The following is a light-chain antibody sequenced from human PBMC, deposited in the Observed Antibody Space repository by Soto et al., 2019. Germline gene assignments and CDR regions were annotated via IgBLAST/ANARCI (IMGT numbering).Light chain of an antibody. J-gene: IGKJ3*01. V-gene: IGKV3-20*01. CDR1: QSVSRSY. CDR2: GAS. Sequence: EIVLTQSPGTLSLSPGERATLSCRASQSVSRSYLTWYQQKPGQAPRLLIYGASNRASGIPDRFSGSGSGTDFTLTISRLEPEDFAVYYCQKRSLLSFTFGPGTRVDIK. CDR3: QKRSLLSFT.